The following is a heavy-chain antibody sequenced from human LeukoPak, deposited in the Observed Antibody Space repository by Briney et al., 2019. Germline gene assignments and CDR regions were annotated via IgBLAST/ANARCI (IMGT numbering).Heavy chain of an antibody. CDR3: ARSNYYDSSGYYPRFDF. CDR2: IYSGGST. CDR1: GFTVSSNY. Sequence: PGGSLRLSCAASGFTVSSNYMSWVRQAPGKGLEWVSVIYSGGSTYYADSVKGRFTMSRDNSKHTLYLQMNNLRAEDTALYYCARSNYYDSSGYYPRFDFWGQGTLVTVSS. V-gene: IGHV3-53*01. D-gene: IGHD3-22*01. J-gene: IGHJ4*02.